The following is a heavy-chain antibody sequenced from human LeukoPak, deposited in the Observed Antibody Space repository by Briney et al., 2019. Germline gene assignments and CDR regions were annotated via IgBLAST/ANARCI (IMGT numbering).Heavy chain of an antibody. CDR2: ILSMNSNT. CDR1: GFTFSSHS. CDR3: AREVSSRWRGYWFDP. Sequence: GESLRLSCAPSGFTFSSHSMNWARQAPGKGLEWVSSILSMNSNTNYADKLTGRVTITRDNAKNSLYLQLSSLRAEDTAVYYCAREVSSRWRGYWFDPWGQGTLVTVSS. D-gene: IGHD6-13*01. J-gene: IGHJ5*02. V-gene: IGHV3-21*01.